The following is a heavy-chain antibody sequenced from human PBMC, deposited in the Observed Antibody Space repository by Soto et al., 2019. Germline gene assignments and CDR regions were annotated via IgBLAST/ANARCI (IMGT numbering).Heavy chain of an antibody. V-gene: IGHV3-23*01. D-gene: IGHD3-10*01. CDR2: ISGGDGDT. Sequence: EVHLLESGGGLVKPGGSLRLSCAASGFTFTNYAMTWVRQAPGQGLEWVSSISGGDGDTSYADSVKGRFTISRDNSENRMCLQMNIQRPTDTAVYYCAKDRFTSTVRKYWFFDLWGRGTLVTVSS. J-gene: IGHJ2*01. CDR1: GFTFTNYA. CDR3: AKDRFTSTVRKYWFFDL.